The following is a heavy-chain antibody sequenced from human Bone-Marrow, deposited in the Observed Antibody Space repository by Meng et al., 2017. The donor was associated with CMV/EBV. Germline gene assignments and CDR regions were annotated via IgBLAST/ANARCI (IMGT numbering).Heavy chain of an antibody. V-gene: IGHV3-21*01. Sequence: GGSLRLSCAASGFTFSSYSMNWVRQAPGKGLEWVSSISSSSYIYYADSVKGRFTISRDNAKNSLYLQMNSLRAEDTAVYYCARIDHLTAFDIWGQGTMVTVSS. J-gene: IGHJ3*02. D-gene: IGHD3-9*01. CDR2: ISSSSYI. CDR3: ARIDHLTAFDI. CDR1: GFTFSSYS.